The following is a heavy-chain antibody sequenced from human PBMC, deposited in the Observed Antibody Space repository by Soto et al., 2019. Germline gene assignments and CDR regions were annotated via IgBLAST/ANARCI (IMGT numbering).Heavy chain of an antibody. Sequence: GGSLRLSCEASGFSMSGYSMCGVRQSAGKGLEWLAYITVVTGNTRYADSVKGRFTISADRGRNSVFLQLNSLRDEDTAVYYCVRDRDLGGDMAHGDFWGQGTLVTVSS. V-gene: IGHV3-48*02. CDR3: VRDRDLGGDMAHGDF. CDR2: ITVVTGNT. J-gene: IGHJ4*01. CDR1: GFSMSGYS. D-gene: IGHD2-21*01.